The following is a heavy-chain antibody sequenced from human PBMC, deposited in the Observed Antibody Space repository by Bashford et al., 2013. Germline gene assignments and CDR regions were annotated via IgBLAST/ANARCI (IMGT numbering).Heavy chain of an antibody. V-gene: IGHV4-31*03. D-gene: IGHD3-3*01. Sequence: SETLSLTCTVSGGSISSGGYYWSWIRQHPGKGLEWIGYIYYSGSTYYNPSLKSRVTISVDTSKNQFSLKLSSVTAADTAVYYCARGTGTYYDFWSGYLFDYWGQGTLVTVSS. J-gene: IGHJ4*02. CDR2: IYYSGST. CDR3: ARGTGTYYDFWSGYLFDY. CDR1: GGSISSGGYY.